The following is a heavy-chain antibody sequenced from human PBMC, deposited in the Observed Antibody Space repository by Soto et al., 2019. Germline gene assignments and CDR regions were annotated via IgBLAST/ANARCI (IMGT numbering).Heavy chain of an antibody. CDR1: GFTFSSYA. Sequence: PGGSLRLSCAASGFTFSSYAMNWVRQAPGKGLEWVSVIGGRGNSAYYADSVQGRFTISRDNSKNTLSLQMSSLTADDTAIYYCVREGRGSFDFWGRGTMVTVSS. J-gene: IGHJ3*01. CDR3: VREGRGSFDF. V-gene: IGHV3-23*01. CDR2: IGGRGNSA. D-gene: IGHD5-12*01.